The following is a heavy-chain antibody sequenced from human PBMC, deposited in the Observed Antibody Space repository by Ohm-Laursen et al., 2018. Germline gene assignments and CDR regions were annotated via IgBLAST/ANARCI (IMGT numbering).Heavy chain of an antibody. Sequence: TLSLTCTVSGGSISIAGYYWSWIRQHPGKGLEWIGYIHYSGTTNYNPFLKSRVTISLDTSKNHFSLTLSSVTAADTAVYYCARASRDPTIYPWGQGTLVTVSS. CDR3: ARASRDPTIYP. CDR1: GGSISIAGYY. D-gene: IGHD2-21*01. V-gene: IGHV4-31*03. J-gene: IGHJ5*02. CDR2: IHYSGTT.